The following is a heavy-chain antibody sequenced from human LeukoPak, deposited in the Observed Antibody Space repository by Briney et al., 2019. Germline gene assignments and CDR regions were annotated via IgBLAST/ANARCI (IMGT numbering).Heavy chain of an antibody. CDR2: ISAYNGNT. J-gene: IGHJ5*02. Sequence: AASVKVSCKASGYIFTSSGISWVRQAPGQGLEWMGWISAYNGNTNYAQKLQGRVTMTTDTSTSTAYMELRSLRSDDTAVYYCARDSPYSSSWYEGNWFDPWGQGTLVTVSS. D-gene: IGHD6-13*01. V-gene: IGHV1-18*01. CDR3: ARDSPYSSSWYEGNWFDP. CDR1: GYIFTSSG.